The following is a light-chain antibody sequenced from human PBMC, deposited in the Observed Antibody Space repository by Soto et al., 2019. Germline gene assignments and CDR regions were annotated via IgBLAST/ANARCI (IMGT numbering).Light chain of an antibody. Sequence: QSALTQPASVSGSPGQSIAISCTGSSSDVGIYNYVSWYQQHPGKVPKLIIYEVSNRPSGVSNRFSGSKSGNTASLTISGLQAEDEADYYCSSYTSSSTYVVFGGGTQLTVL. CDR1: SSDVGIYNY. CDR3: SSYTSSSTYVV. J-gene: IGLJ2*01. V-gene: IGLV2-14*01. CDR2: EVS.